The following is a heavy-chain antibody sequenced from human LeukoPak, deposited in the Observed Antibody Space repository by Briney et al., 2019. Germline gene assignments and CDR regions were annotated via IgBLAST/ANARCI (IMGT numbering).Heavy chain of an antibody. Sequence: SETLSLTCTVSGGSISSYYWSWIRQPPGKGLEWIGYIYTSGSTNYNPSLKSRVTISVDTSKNQFSLKLSSVTAADTAVYYCARSMITIFGDDAFDIWGQGTMVTVSS. V-gene: IGHV4-4*09. D-gene: IGHD3-3*01. CDR2: IYTSGST. CDR1: GGSISSYY. J-gene: IGHJ3*02. CDR3: ARSMITIFGDDAFDI.